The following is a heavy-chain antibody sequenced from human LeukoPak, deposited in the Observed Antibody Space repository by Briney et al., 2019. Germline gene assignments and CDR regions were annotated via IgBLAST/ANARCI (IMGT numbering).Heavy chain of an antibody. V-gene: IGHV4-59*01. CDR2: IYYSGSI. CDR3: ARELERRSVWFDP. CDR1: GGSISSYY. D-gene: IGHD1-1*01. J-gene: IGHJ5*02. Sequence: PSETLSLTCTVSGGSISSYYWSWIRQPPGKGLEWIGYIYYSGSINYNPSLKSRVTISVDTSKNQFSLKLSSVTAADTAVYYCARELERRSVWFDPWGQGTLVTVSS.